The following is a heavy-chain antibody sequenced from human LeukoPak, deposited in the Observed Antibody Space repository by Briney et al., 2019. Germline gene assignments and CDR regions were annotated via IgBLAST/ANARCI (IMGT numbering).Heavy chain of an antibody. CDR3: AKMGPLGYYDFWSGRGWFDP. CDR1: GFTFSSYA. D-gene: IGHD3-3*01. V-gene: IGHV3-23*01. CDR2: ISGSGGST. Sequence: PGGSLRLSCAASGFTFSSYAMSWVRQAPGKGLEWVSAISGSGGSTYYADSVKGRFTISRDNSKNTLYLQMNSLRAEDTAVYYCAKMGPLGYYDFWSGRGWFDPWGQGTLVTVSS. J-gene: IGHJ5*02.